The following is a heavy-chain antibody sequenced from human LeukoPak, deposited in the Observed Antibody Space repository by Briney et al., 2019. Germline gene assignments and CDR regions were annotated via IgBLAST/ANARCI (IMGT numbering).Heavy chain of an antibody. CDR3: ARASYRTIFGVVIPLYSDY. CDR1: GYTFTGFY. CDR2: INPNSGGT. Sequence: ASVKVSCKASGYTFTGFYMHWVRQAPGQGLEWMGWINPNSGGTNYAQKFQGRVTMTRDTSISTAYMELSRLRSDDTAVYYCARASYRTIFGVVIPLYSDYWGQGTLVTVSS. D-gene: IGHD3-3*01. J-gene: IGHJ4*02. V-gene: IGHV1-2*02.